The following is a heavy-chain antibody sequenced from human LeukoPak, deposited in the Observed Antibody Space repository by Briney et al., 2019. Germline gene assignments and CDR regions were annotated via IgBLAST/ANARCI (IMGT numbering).Heavy chain of an antibody. CDR3: ARMSRAGTLNYYYGMDV. V-gene: IGHV4-4*07. J-gene: IGHJ6*02. D-gene: IGHD6-19*01. CDR2: IYTSGST. CDR1: GGSISSYY. Sequence: PSETLSLTCTVSGGSISSYYWSWIRQPAGKGLEWIGRIYTSGSTNYNPSLKSRVTMSVDTSKNQFSLKLSSVTAADTAVYYCARMSRAGTLNYYYGMDVWGQGTTVTVSS.